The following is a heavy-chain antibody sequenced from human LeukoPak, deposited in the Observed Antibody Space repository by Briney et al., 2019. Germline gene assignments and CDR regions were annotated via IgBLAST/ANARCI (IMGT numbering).Heavy chain of an antibody. J-gene: IGHJ2*01. CDR1: GGAFSGYY. D-gene: IGHD3-9*01. CDR2: ISHTGST. CDR3: ARVGPYDILTGYYTVGWYFDL. V-gene: IGHV4-34*01. Sequence: SETLSLTCAMSGGAFSGYYWTWIRQPPGKGREGIGEISHTGSTKYNPSLKRRVTISVDTPRNQFSLKLSSVTAADTAVYYCARVGPYDILTGYYTVGWYFDLWGRGTLVTVSS.